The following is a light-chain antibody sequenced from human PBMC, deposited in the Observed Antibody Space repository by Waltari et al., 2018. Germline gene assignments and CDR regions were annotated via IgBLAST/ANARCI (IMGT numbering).Light chain of an antibody. CDR3: QHYVTLPVT. CDR2: GAS. Sequence: EIVLTQSPGTLSLSPGARATLSCRASQSVSRTLAWYQQKPGQASSLIIYGASIRATGIPDRFSGSGSGTDFSLTISRLEPEDFAVYYCQHYVTLPVTFGQGTKVEIK. J-gene: IGKJ1*01. V-gene: IGKV3-20*01. CDR1: QSVSRT.